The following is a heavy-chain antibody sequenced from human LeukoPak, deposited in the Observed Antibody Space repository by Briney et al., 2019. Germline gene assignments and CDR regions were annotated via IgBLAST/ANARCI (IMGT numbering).Heavy chain of an antibody. Sequence: GASVKVSCKASGGTFSSYAISWVRQAPGQGLEWMGGIIPIFGTANYAQKFQGRVTITADKSTSTAYMELSSLRSEDTAVYYCAKEGYYYDSSGIDYWGQGTLVTVSS. CDR1: GGTFSSYA. V-gene: IGHV1-69*06. CDR2: IIPIFGTA. J-gene: IGHJ4*02. CDR3: AKEGYYYDSSGIDY. D-gene: IGHD3-22*01.